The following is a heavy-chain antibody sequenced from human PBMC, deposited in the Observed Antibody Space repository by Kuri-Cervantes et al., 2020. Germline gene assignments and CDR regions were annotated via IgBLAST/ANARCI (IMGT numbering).Heavy chain of an antibody. Sequence: GGSLRLSCAASGFTFDDYAMHWVRQAPGKGLEWVSGISWNSGSIGYADSVKGRFTISRDNAKNSLYLQMNGLRAEDTALYYCAKDLRGGSVAGTGIFDYWGQGTLVTVSS. J-gene: IGHJ4*02. V-gene: IGHV3-9*01. CDR3: AKDLRGGSVAGTGIFDY. D-gene: IGHD6-19*01. CDR1: GFTFDDYA. CDR2: ISWNSGSI.